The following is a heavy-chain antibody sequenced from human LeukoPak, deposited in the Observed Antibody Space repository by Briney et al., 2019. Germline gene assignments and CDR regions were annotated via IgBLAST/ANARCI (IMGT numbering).Heavy chain of an antibody. V-gene: IGHV3-23*01. Sequence: GGSLRPSCEASGFTFSTNAMGWVRRVPEKGRGWVSVISGSGSSTYYADSVKGRFTISRDNSKNTLYLQMNSLRAEDTAVYYCAKEMATIRAFDFWGQGTMVTVSS. CDR2: ISGSGSST. D-gene: IGHD5-24*01. CDR1: GFTFSTNA. CDR3: AKEMATIRAFDF. J-gene: IGHJ3*01.